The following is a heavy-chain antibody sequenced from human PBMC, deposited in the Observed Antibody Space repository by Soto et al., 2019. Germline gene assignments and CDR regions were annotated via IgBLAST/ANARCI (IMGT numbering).Heavy chain of an antibody. J-gene: IGHJ4*02. CDR2: ISGSGGST. D-gene: IGHD6-13*01. CDR3: AKGPYSSSWYVFDD. V-gene: IGHV3-23*01. CDR1: GLTFSSYA. Sequence: EVQRWESGGGLVQPGGSLRLSCAASGLTFSSYAMSWVRQSPGKGLEWVSAISGSGGSTYYADSVKGRFTISRDNSKNTLYLEMNSLRAEDTAVYYCAKGPYSSSWYVFDDWGQGPLVTASS.